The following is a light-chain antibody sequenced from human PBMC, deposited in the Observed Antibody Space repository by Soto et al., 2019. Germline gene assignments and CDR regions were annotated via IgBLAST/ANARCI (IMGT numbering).Light chain of an antibody. CDR2: NTT. CDR1: SGSVSTSYY. CDR3: ALYVGSGTVV. V-gene: IGLV8-61*01. Sequence: QTVVTQEPSFSVSPGGTVILTCGLTSGSVSTSYYPSWYQQSPGLAPRTLIYNTTTRSSGVPDRFSGSILGNKAALTITGAQSDDESDYLGALYVGSGTVVFGGGTKVTLL. J-gene: IGLJ2*01.